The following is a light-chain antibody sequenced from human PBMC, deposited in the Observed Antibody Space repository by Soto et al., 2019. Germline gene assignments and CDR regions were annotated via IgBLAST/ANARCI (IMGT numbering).Light chain of an antibody. Sequence: QSALTQPASVSGSPGQSTTISCTGTSNDVGAYNYVSWYQQHPGNAPKLMIYEVSYRPSGVSDRFSGSKSGNTASLTISGLQAEDEADYYCSSYTTSSTEVFGIETKLTVL. CDR3: SSYTTSSTEV. J-gene: IGLJ1*01. CDR2: EVS. CDR1: SNDVGAYNY. V-gene: IGLV2-14*01.